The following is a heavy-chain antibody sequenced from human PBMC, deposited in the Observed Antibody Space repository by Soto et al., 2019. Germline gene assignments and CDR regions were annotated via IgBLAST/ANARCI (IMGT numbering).Heavy chain of an antibody. CDR2: ISGSGGST. Sequence: GGSLRLSCAASGFTFSSYAMSWVRQAPGKGLEWVSAISGSGGSTYYAGSVKGRFTISRDNSKNTLYLQMNSLRAEDTAVYYCAKPSNDFWSGYYPFDYWRQGTLVTVSS. V-gene: IGHV3-23*01. CDR1: GFTFSSYA. J-gene: IGHJ4*02. CDR3: AKPSNDFWSGYYPFDY. D-gene: IGHD3-3*01.